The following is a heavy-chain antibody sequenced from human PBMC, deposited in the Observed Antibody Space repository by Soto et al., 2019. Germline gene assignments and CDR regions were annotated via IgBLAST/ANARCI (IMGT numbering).Heavy chain of an antibody. D-gene: IGHD6-6*01. V-gene: IGHV4-61*01. CDR2: IFHSGTP. J-gene: IGHJ4*02. CDR3: ARVHLTRPVDS. Sequence: QVQLQESGPGLLKASETLSLSCTVSGGSVSSGSYYWRWLRQPPGKGLAWIGNIFHSGTPNYHPSIMSLVIISVDPPTHQFSLRRSSETAADTAVYYGARVHLTRPVDSWGQGNLVTVSS. CDR1: GGSVSSGSYY.